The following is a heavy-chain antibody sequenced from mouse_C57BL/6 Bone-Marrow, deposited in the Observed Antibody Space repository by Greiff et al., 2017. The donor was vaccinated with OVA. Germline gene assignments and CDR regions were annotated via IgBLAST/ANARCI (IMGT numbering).Heavy chain of an antibody. Sequence: VQLQQSGAELVRPGASVKLSCTASGFNIKDDYMHWVKQRPEQGLEWIGRIDPENGDTEYASKFQGKATITADTSSNTAYLQLSSLTSEDTAVYYCTTSCPSWFAYWGQGTLVTVSA. CDR3: TTSCPSWFAY. J-gene: IGHJ3*01. CDR1: GFNIKDDY. V-gene: IGHV14-4*01. CDR2: IDPENGDT.